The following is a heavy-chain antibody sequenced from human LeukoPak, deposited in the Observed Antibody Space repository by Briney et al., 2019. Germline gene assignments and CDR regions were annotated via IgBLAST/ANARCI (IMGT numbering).Heavy chain of an antibody. CDR2: ISSSSSYI. CDR3: ARDYGGNSGSFGY. J-gene: IGHJ4*02. D-gene: IGHD4-23*01. Sequence: GSLRLSCEASGFTVSSTHMVWVRQAPGKGLEWVSSISSSSSYIYYADSVKGRFTISRDNAKNSLYLQMNSLRAEDTAVYYCARDYGGNSGSFGYWGQGTLVTVSS. CDR1: GFTVSSTH. V-gene: IGHV3-21*01.